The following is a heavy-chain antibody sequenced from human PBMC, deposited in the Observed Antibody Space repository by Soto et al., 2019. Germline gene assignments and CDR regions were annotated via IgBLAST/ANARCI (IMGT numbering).Heavy chain of an antibody. CDR2: IYYNGNT. Sequence: SGTLSLTCTVSGGSISSYYWSWIRQPPGKGLEWIGYIYYNGNTNHPQSLQGRVTMTTDTSRNTAYMELRSLRSDDTAVYYCARDCDLVATIKSYYYGMDVWGQGTTVTVSS. D-gene: IGHD5-12*01. CDR3: ARDCDLVATIKSYYYGMDV. V-gene: IGHV4-59*01. J-gene: IGHJ6*02. CDR1: GGSISSYY.